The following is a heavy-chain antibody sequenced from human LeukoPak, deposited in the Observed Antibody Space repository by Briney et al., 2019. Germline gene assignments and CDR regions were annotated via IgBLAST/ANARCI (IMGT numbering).Heavy chain of an antibody. Sequence: PGGSLRLSSAASGFTVSSNYMSWVRQAPGKGLEWVSVIYSGGSTYYADSVKGRFTISRDNSKNTLYLQMNSLRAEDTAVYYCARDATVPAAMKGTSDGMDVWGQGTTVTVSS. CDR2: IYSGGST. CDR3: ARDATVPAAMKGTSDGMDV. V-gene: IGHV3-66*01. CDR1: GFTVSSNY. D-gene: IGHD2-2*01. J-gene: IGHJ6*02.